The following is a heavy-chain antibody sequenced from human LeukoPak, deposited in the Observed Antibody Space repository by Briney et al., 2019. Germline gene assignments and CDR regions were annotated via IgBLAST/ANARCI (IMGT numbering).Heavy chain of an antibody. CDR1: GFIFSDYY. CDR3: TRDLGWFGELLPFDY. CDR2: IRSKAYGGTT. Sequence: PGGSLRLSCAASGFIFSDYYMSWIRQAPGKGLEWVGFIRSKAYGGTTEYAASVKGRFTISRDDSKSIAYLQMNSLKTEDTAVYYCTRDLGWFGELLPFDYWGQGTLVTVSS. V-gene: IGHV3-49*03. D-gene: IGHD3-10*01. J-gene: IGHJ4*02.